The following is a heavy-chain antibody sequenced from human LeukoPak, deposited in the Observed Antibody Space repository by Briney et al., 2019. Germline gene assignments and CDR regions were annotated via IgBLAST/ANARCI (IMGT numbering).Heavy chain of an antibody. CDR2: IRYDGSNK. CDR1: GFTFSSYG. D-gene: IGHD3-10*02. J-gene: IGHJ4*02. CDR3: AKDVRGYNRPVDY. Sequence: PGGSLRLSCAASGFTFSSYGMDWVRQAPGKGLERVAFIRYDGSNKYYADSVKGRFTISRDNSKNTVYLQMNSLRAEDTALYYCAKDVRGYNRPVDYWGQGTLVTVSS. V-gene: IGHV3-30*02.